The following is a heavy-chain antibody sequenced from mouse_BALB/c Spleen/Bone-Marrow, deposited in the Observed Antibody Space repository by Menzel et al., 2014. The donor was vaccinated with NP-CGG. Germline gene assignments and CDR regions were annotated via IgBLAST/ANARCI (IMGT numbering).Heavy chain of an antibody. J-gene: IGHJ2*01. CDR2: IYPGDGDT. Sequence: QVHVKQSGAELVRPGYSVKISCTASGYAFTAYWMNWVKQRPGQGLEWIGQIYPGDGDTNYNGKFKGKATLTADKSSSTANKQLSSLTSEDSAVYCYTGSAATFDYWGQGTTVTVSS. CDR3: TGSAATFDY. V-gene: IGHV1-80*01. CDR1: GYAFTAYW. D-gene: IGHD1-2*01.